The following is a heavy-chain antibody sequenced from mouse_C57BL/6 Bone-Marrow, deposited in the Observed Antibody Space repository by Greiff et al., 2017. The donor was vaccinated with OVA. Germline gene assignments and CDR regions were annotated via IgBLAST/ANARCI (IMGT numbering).Heavy chain of an antibody. CDR1: EYEFPSHD. Sequence: EVMLVESGGGLVQPGESLKLSCESNEYEFPSHDMSWVRKTPEKRLELVAAINSDGGSTYYPDTMERRFIISRDNTKKTLYLQMSSLRSEDTALYYCARAIYDGYPYWYFDVWGTGTTVTVSS. CDR2: INSDGGST. J-gene: IGHJ1*03. CDR3: ARAIYDGYPYWYFDV. V-gene: IGHV5-2*01. D-gene: IGHD2-3*01.